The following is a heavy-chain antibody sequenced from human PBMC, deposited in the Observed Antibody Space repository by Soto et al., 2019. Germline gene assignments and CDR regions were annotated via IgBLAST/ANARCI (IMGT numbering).Heavy chain of an antibody. CDR2: ISAHNGNT. D-gene: IGHD3-9*01. V-gene: IGHV1-18*01. Sequence: QVQLVQSGAEVKKPGASVKVSCKASGYTFFSYGITWVRQAPGQGLEWLGWISAHNGNTNYAQKLQGIRTMTTDTSTSTAYMELRSLRSDDTAVYYCARTKITGYYDTLTGNFDYWGQGTLVTVSS. J-gene: IGHJ4*02. CDR1: GYTFFSYG. CDR3: ARTKITGYYDTLTGNFDY.